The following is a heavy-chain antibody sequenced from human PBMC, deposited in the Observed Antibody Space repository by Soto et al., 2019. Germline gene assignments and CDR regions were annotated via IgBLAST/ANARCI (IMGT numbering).Heavy chain of an antibody. J-gene: IGHJ6*02. Sequence: QVQLVQSGAEVKKPGSSVKVSCKASGGTFSSSAISWVRQAPGQGLEWMGGIIPILGTAEYAQKFQGRVTITADDSTSTDFMEVSSLRSEDSAVYYCASTGESYYYYGMDVWGQGTTVTVSS. D-gene: IGHD1-1*01. V-gene: IGHV1-69*12. CDR2: IIPILGTA. CDR3: ASTGESYYYYGMDV. CDR1: GGTFSSSA.